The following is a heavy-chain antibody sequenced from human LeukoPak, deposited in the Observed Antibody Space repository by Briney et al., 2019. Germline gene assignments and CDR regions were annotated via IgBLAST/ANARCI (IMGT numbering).Heavy chain of an antibody. CDR3: ARGGTVTGYYYYYYMDV. D-gene: IGHD4-17*01. Sequence: SETLSLTCTVSGGSISSSSYYWGWIRQPPGKGLEWIGSIYYRGSTYYNPSLKSRVTISVDTSKNQFSLKLSSVTAADTAVYYCARGGTVTGYYYYYYMDVWGKGTTVTVSS. J-gene: IGHJ6*03. CDR1: GGSISSSSYY. CDR2: IYYRGST. V-gene: IGHV4-39*07.